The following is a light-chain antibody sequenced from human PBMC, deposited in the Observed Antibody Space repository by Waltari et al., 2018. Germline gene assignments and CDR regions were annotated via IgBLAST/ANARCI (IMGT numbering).Light chain of an antibody. CDR2: NVT. J-gene: IGLJ1*01. V-gene: IGLV2-14*01. CDR3: SSYSTTNTIV. Sequence: QSALTQPASVSGSPGQSLTISCTGTSSDIGDYNYVSWYQQRPGTAPQLMIFNVTNRPSGVSNPFSGSKSGNTASLTISGLRADDEAHYYCSSYSTTNTIVFGTGTKVTVL. CDR1: SSDIGDYNY.